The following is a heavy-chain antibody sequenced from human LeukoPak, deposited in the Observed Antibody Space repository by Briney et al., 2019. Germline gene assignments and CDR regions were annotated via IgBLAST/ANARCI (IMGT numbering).Heavy chain of an antibody. V-gene: IGHV3-30*02. Sequence: GGSLRLSCAASGFTFSSYGMRWVRQAPGKGLEWVAFIRYDGSNKYYADSVKGRFTISRDNSKNTLYLQMNSLRAEGTAVYYCAKAQGRVQLERRGLLLDLWGRGTLDTVSS. J-gene: IGHJ2*01. CDR3: AKAQGRVQLERRGLLLDL. CDR2: IRYDGSNK. D-gene: IGHD1-1*01. CDR1: GFTFSSYG.